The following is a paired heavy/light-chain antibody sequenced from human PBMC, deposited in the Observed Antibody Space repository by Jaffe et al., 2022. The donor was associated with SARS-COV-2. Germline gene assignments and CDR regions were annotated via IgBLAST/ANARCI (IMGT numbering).Heavy chain of an antibody. D-gene: IGHD2-15*01. CDR1: RYTFTNYA. V-gene: IGHV7-4-1*02. CDR2: INTDTGDP. J-gene: IGHJ4*02. CDR3: ARGVGYCSRGDCSFEN. Sequence: QPQLVQSGSELKMPGASVKVSCKASRYTFTNYAINWVRQAPGQGLEWMGWINTDTGDPTSAQGFTGRFVFSLDTSVSTAYLQISNLRAEDTAVYYCARGVGYCSRGDCSFENWGQGTLVTVSS.
Light chain of an antibody. J-gene: IGLJ2*01. V-gene: IGLV5-45*03. Sequence: QAVLTQPSSLSASPGASASLTCTLRSGINVGTYRIYWYQQKPGSPPQYLLTYKSDSDKQQGSGVPSRFSGSKDASANAGILLISGLQSEDEADYYCMIWHSSVVVFGGGTKLTVL. CDR2: YKSDSDK. CDR3: MIWHSSVVV. CDR1: SGINVGTYR.